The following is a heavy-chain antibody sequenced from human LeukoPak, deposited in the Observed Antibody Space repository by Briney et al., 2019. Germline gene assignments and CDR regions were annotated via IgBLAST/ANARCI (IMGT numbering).Heavy chain of an antibody. Sequence: PSETLSLTCTVSGGSVSSGSYYWTWIRQPPGKGLEWIGYIYYTGSANYNPSLKSRVTMSLDTSKNQFSLKLSSVTAAVTAVYYCARDTYDSSGYSKFDYWGQGTLVTVSS. CDR1: GGSVSSGSYY. CDR2: IYYTGSA. J-gene: IGHJ4*02. V-gene: IGHV4-61*01. D-gene: IGHD3-22*01. CDR3: ARDTYDSSGYSKFDY.